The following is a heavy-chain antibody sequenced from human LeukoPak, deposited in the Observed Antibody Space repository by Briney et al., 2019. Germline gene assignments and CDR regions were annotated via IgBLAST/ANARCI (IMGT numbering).Heavy chain of an antibody. CDR2: VSSSGSTI. V-gene: IGHV3-48*03. CDR3: ARDAYYYDSSGYSYYFDY. CDR1: GFTFSSYE. Sequence: GGSLRLSCAASGFTFSSYEMNWVRQAPGKGLEWVSYVSSSGSTIYYADSVKGRFTISRDNAKNSLYLQMNSLRAEDTAVYYCARDAYYYDSSGYSYYFDYWGQGTLVTVSS. D-gene: IGHD3-22*01. J-gene: IGHJ4*02.